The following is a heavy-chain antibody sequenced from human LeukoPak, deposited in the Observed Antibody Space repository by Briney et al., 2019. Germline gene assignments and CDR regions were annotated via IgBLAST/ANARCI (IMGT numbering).Heavy chain of an antibody. CDR2: INPNSGAT. Sequence: ASVKVSCKASGYTFTGHYVHWVRQAPGQGLEWMGWINPNSGATTYARKFQGSVTMTRDTSISTAYMELSSLRSDDTAVYYCARGSSSSWYLLDHWGQGTLVTVSS. CDR1: GYTFTGHY. CDR3: ARGSSSSWYLLDH. J-gene: IGHJ4*02. D-gene: IGHD6-13*01. V-gene: IGHV1-2*02.